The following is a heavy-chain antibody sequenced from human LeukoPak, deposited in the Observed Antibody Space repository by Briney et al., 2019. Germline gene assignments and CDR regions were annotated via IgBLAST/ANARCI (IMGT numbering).Heavy chain of an antibody. CDR2: ISYDGSNK. CDR3: AKDMTPGIAAAGTDFDY. V-gene: IGHV3-30*18. J-gene: IGHJ4*02. D-gene: IGHD6-13*01. Sequence: GGSLRLSCAASGFTFSSYGMHWVRQAPGKGLEWVAVISYDGSNKYYADSVKGRFTISRDNSKNTLYLQMNSLRAEDTAVYYCAKDMTPGIAAAGTDFDYWGQGTLVTVSS. CDR1: GFTFSSYG.